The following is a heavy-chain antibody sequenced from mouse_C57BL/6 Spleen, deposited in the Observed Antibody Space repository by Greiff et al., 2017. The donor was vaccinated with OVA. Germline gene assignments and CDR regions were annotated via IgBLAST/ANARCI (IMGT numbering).Heavy chain of an antibody. J-gene: IGHJ3*01. V-gene: IGHV2-5*01. CDR1: GFSLTSYG. CDR2: IWRGGST. CDR3: AKKGRDSSGYWFAY. D-gene: IGHD3-2*02. Sequence: VQLQQSGPGLVQPSQSLSITCTVSGFSLTSYGVHWVRQSPGKGLEWLGVIWRGGSTDYNAAFMSRLSITKDNSKSQVFFKMNSLQADDTAIYYCAKKGRDSSGYWFAYWGQGTLVTVSA.